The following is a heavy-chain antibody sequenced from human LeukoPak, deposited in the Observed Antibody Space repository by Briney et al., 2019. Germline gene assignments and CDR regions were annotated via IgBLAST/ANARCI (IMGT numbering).Heavy chain of an antibody. V-gene: IGHV3-23*01. CDR1: GFTFSGST. CDR2: ISGSGGST. Sequence: GGSLRLSCAASGFTFSGSTMNWVRQAPGKGLEWVSAISGSGGSTYYADSVKGRFTISRDNSKNSLYLQMSSLRAEDTAVYYCARVDDYVWGSYDYWGQGTLVTVSS. J-gene: IGHJ4*02. D-gene: IGHD3-16*01. CDR3: ARVDDYVWGSYDY.